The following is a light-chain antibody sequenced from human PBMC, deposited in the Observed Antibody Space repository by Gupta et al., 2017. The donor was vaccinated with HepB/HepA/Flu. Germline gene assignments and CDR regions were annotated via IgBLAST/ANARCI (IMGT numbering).Light chain of an antibody. Sequence: EIVLTQSPATLSLSPGERATLSCRASQSVSGSLSWYEQKPGQAPRLLIYDASTRATGITAMFSGSGGGTYGTLTIISREPEDFAVYYCQQRNSGHLLLTFGQGTQLDIK. V-gene: IGKV3-11*01. CDR2: DAS. CDR3: QQRNSGHLLLT. J-gene: IGKJ5*01. CDR1: QSVSGS.